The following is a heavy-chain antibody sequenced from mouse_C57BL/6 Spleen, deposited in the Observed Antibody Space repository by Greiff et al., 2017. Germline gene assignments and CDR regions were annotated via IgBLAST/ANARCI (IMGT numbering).Heavy chain of an antibody. D-gene: IGHD2-4*01. V-gene: IGHV1-81*01. J-gene: IGHJ4*01. Sequence: VKLQESGAELARPGASVKLSCKASGYTFTSYGISWVKQRTGQGLEWIGEIYPRSGNTYYNEKFKGKATLTADKSSSTAYMGLRGLTSEGSAVYFCARWIDYDGYYYAMDYWGQGTSVTVSS. CDR3: ARWIDYDGYYYAMDY. CDR1: GYTFTSYG. CDR2: IYPRSGNT.